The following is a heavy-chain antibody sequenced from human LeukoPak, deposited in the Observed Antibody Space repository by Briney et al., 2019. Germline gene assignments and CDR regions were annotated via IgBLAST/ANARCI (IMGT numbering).Heavy chain of an antibody. CDR3: ARAGRRSGYYYFDY. J-gene: IGHJ4*02. CDR1: GGSISGYY. CDR2: IYYSGGT. V-gene: IGHV4-59*01. D-gene: IGHD3-3*01. Sequence: PSETLSLTCTVSGGSISGYYWSWIRQPPGKGLEWIGYIYYSGGTNYNPSLKSRLTISVDTSKNQFSLKVSSVTAADTAVYYCARAGRRSGYYYFDYWGQGTLVTVSS.